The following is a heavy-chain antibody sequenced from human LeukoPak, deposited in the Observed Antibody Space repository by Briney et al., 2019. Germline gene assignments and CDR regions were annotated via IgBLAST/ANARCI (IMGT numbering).Heavy chain of an antibody. CDR1: GFTFSSYW. Sequence: GGSLRLSCAASGFTFSSYWMSWVRQAPGKGLEWVAFIRYDGSNKYYADSVKGRFTISRDNSKNTLYLQMNSLRAEDTAVYYCAKAPFVDTAMDFDYWGQGTLVTVSS. D-gene: IGHD5-18*01. J-gene: IGHJ4*02. CDR3: AKAPFVDTAMDFDY. V-gene: IGHV3-30*02. CDR2: IRYDGSNK.